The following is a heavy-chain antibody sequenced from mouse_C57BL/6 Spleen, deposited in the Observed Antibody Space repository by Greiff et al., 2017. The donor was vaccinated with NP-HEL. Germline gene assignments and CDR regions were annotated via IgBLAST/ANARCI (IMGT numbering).Heavy chain of an antibody. Sequence: EVMLVESEGGLVQPGSSMKLSCTASGFTFSDYYMAWVRQVPEKGLEWVANINYDGSSTYYLDSLKSRFIISRDNAKNILYLQMSSLKSEDTATYYCARGENYYGSSSMDYWGQGTSVTVSS. CDR2: INYDGSST. CDR1: GFTFSDYY. CDR3: ARGENYYGSSSMDY. J-gene: IGHJ4*01. D-gene: IGHD1-1*01. V-gene: IGHV5-16*01.